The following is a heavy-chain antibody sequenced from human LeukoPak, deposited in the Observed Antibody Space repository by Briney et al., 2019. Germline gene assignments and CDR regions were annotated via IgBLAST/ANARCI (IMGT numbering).Heavy chain of an antibody. CDR2: INYSGGHK. V-gene: IGHV3-23*01. D-gene: IGHD4-11*01. CDR3: AKDDSMTLDHFDY. CDR1: GFTFKNCA. Sequence: TGGSLRLSCVASGFTFKNCAMSWVRQAPGKGLEWVSGINYSGGHKYYADSVKGRFTISRDSSKNTLSLQMSSLTTEDTAEYYCAKDDSMTLDHFDYWGQGALATVSS. J-gene: IGHJ4*02.